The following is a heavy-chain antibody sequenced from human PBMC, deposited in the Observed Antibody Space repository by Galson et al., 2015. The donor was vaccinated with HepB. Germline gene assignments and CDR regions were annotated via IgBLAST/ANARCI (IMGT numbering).Heavy chain of an antibody. CDR1: GFTFSSYW. D-gene: IGHD5-24*01. J-gene: IGHJ6*02. CDR2: ISSSSSTI. Sequence: SLRLSCAVSGFTFSSYWMTWVRQAPGKGLEWVSYISSSSSTIYYADSVKGRFTISRDNAKNSLYLQMNSLRAEDTAVYYCARALEMATTWGGMDVWGQGTTVTVSS. V-gene: IGHV3-48*01. CDR3: ARALEMATTWGGMDV.